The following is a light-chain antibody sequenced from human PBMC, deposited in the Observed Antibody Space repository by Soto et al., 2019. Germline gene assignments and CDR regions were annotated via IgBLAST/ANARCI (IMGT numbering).Light chain of an antibody. Sequence: EIVMTQSPATLSVSPGERATLSWRAIQSVSSNLACYQQKPGQAPRLLIYVASTRATGIPARLSGSGSGTDFTITISSMQSEDFAVYYCQKYNNGXPWTCGQGTKV. CDR1: QSVSSN. V-gene: IGKV3-15*01. CDR3: QKYNNGXPWT. CDR2: VAS. J-gene: IGKJ1*01.